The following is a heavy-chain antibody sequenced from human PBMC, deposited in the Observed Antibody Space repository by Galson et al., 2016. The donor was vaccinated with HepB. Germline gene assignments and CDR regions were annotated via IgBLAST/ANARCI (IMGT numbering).Heavy chain of an antibody. CDR3: AKDPRRILGGTVVGDYYNYYMDV. V-gene: IGHV3-30*18. Sequence: SLRLSCAASSGFPFSSYGLHWVRQAPGKALEWVAVISYVGTNIFYADSVEGRFTISRDNSKNTLYLQMNSLRREDTAVYYCAKDPRRILGGTVVGDYYNYYMDVWGKGTTVIVSS. J-gene: IGHJ6*03. CDR2: ISYVGTNI. CDR1: GFPFSSYG. D-gene: IGHD1-26*01.